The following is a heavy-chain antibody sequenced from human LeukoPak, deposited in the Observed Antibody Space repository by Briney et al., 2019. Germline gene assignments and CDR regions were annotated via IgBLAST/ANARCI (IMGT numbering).Heavy chain of an antibody. J-gene: IGHJ6*03. CDR1: GFTFDDYT. CDR2: ISSSGSTI. V-gene: IGHV3-48*04. D-gene: IGHD2-2*03. Sequence: TGGSLRLSCAASGFTFDDYTMHWVRQAPGKGLEWVSYISSSGSTIYYADSVKGRFTISRDNAKNSLYLQMNSLRAEDTAVYYCASSPRTMGIVAGNYYYMDVWGKGTTVTVSS. CDR3: ASSPRTMGIVAGNYYYMDV.